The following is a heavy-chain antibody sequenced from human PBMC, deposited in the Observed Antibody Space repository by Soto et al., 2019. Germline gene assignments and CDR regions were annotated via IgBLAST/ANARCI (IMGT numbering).Heavy chain of an antibody. J-gene: IGHJ4*02. CDR1: GGSISSSTYY. CDR3: ARDKITGLFDY. D-gene: IGHD2-8*02. V-gene: IGHV4-39*07. CDR2: INHSGST. Sequence: XXTLSLPFTVSGGSISSSTYYWGWIRQPPGKGLEWIGKINHSGSTNYNPSLKSRVTISVDTSKNQFSLKLTSVTAADTAVYYCARDKITGLFDYWGQGTLVTVSS.